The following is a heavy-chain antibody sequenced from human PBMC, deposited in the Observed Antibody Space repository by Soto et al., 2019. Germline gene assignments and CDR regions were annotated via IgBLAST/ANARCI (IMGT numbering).Heavy chain of an antibody. J-gene: IGHJ6*02. D-gene: IGHD3-22*01. CDR3: AREPYYYDSSGYIIGYGMDV. CDR2: IYYSGST. V-gene: IGHV4-30-4*01. Sequence: PSETLSLTCTVSGGSISSGDYYWSWIRQPPGKGLEWIGYIYYSGSTYYNPSLKSRVTISVETSKNQFSLKLSSVTAADTAVYYCAREPYYYDSSGYIIGYGMDVWGQGTTVTVSS. CDR1: GGSISSGDYY.